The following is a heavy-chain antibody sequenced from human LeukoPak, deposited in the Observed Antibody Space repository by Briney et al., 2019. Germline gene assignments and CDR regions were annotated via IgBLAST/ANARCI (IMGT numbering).Heavy chain of an antibody. Sequence: ASVKVSCKASGGTFSSYAISWVRQAPGHGLEWMGIINPSGGSTSYAQKFQGRVTMTRDTSTSTVYMELSSLRSEDTAVYYCARSLVGTSPSNWFDPWGQGTLVTVSS. CDR3: ARSLVGTSPSNWFDP. V-gene: IGHV1-46*01. D-gene: IGHD2-2*01. CDR2: INPSGGST. CDR1: GGTFSSYA. J-gene: IGHJ5*02.